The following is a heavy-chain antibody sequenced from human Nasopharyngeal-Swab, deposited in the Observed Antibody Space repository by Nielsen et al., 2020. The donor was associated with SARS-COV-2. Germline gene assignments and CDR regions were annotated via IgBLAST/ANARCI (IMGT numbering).Heavy chain of an antibody. CDR3: ARTYSSSSPYYYYGMDV. Sequence: WLRQAPGQGLEGMGWMNPNSGNTGYAQKFQGRVTMTRNTSISTAYMELSSLRSEDTAVYYCARTYSSSSPYYYYGMDVWGQGTTVTRLL. J-gene: IGHJ6*02. CDR2: MNPNSGNT. D-gene: IGHD6-6*01. V-gene: IGHV1-8*01.